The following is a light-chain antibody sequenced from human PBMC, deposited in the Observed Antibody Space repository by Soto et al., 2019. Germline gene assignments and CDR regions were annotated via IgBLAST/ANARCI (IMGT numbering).Light chain of an antibody. Sequence: EVVMTQSPATLSVSRGDGAALSCRASQGVGSNLAWYQQKPGQAPRLLIYDASTRATGIPARFSGSGSGTEFTLTISSLQSEDFAVYYCQQYNNWPPWTFGQGTKVDIK. J-gene: IGKJ1*01. CDR2: DAS. V-gene: IGKV3-15*01. CDR3: QQYNNWPPWT. CDR1: QGVGSN.